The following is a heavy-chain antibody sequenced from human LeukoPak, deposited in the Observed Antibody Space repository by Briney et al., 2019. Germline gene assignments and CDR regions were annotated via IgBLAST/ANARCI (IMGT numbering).Heavy chain of an antibody. CDR1: GFTFSSYC. D-gene: IGHD1-14*01. J-gene: IGHJ6*02. CDR2: INHNGNVN. V-gene: IGHV3-7*03. CDR3: AGGIITPKTYAMDV. Sequence: GGSLGLSCAASGFTFSSYCMNWARQAPGKGLEWVASINHNGNVNYYVDSVKGRFTISRDNSKNTVYLQMNSLRADDTAIYYCAGGIITPKTYAMDVWGQGTTVIVSS.